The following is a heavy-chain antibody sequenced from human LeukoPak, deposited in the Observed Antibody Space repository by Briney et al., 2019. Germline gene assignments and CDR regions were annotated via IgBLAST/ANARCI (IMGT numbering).Heavy chain of an antibody. V-gene: IGHV5-51*01. CDR1: GFSFTSYW. Sequence: GESLKISCKGSGFSFTSYWIGWVRQMSGKGLEWMGIIYPGDSDTRYSPSFQGRVTISADKSISTAYLQWGSLKASDTAIYYCARRIVPAEDAFDIWGQGTMVTVSS. CDR3: ARRIVPAEDAFDI. CDR2: IYPGDSDT. J-gene: IGHJ3*02. D-gene: IGHD2-2*01.